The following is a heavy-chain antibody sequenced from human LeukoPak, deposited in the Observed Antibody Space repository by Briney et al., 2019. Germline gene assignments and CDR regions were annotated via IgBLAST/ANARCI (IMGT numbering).Heavy chain of an antibody. Sequence: GGSLRLSCAASGFTFDEYGMSWVRQAPGKGLEWVSGIHWNDGSTSYADSVKGRFTISRDNANNSLSLQMNSLRAEDTALYYCARRYNWNYAIDYWGQGTLVTVSS. CDR2: IHWNDGST. J-gene: IGHJ4*02. CDR3: ARRYNWNYAIDY. CDR1: GFTFDEYG. D-gene: IGHD1-7*01. V-gene: IGHV3-20*04.